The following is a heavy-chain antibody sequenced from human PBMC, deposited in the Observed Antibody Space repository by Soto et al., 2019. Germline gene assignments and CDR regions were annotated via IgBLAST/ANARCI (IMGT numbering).Heavy chain of an antibody. Sequence: QVQLQESGPGLVKPSETLSLTCTVSGGSISSYYWSWIRQPPGKGLEWIGYIYYSGSTNYNPSPKSRVTISVDTSKNPLSLNLSSVTAADTAVYYCARRYGYCFDYWGQGTLVTVSS. CDR1: GGSISSYY. CDR3: ARRYGYCFDY. CDR2: IYYSGST. V-gene: IGHV4-59*08. D-gene: IGHD1-1*01. J-gene: IGHJ4*02.